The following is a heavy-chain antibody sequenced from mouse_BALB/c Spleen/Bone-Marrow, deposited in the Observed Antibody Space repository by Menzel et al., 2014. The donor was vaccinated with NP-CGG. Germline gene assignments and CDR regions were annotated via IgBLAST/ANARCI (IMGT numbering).Heavy chain of an antibody. V-gene: IGHV1-63*01. CDR1: GYAFTNYW. CDR2: IYPGSGNT. J-gene: IGHJ2*01. CDR3: TRRRSLDY. Sequence: QVQLQQSGTELVRPGTSVKISCKASGYAFTNYWLGWVKQRPGHGLEWIGDIYPGSGNTYYNEKFKGKAILTADKSSSTAYMQLSGLTSEDSAVYFCTRRRSLDYWGQGTTLTVSS.